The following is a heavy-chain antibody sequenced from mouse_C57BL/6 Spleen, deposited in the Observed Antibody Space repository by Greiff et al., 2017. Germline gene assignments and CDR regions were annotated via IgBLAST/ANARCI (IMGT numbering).Heavy chain of an antibody. Sequence: VQLQQPGAELVRPGSSVKLSCKASGYTFTSYWMHWVKQRPIQGLEWIGNIDPSDSETHYNQKFKDKATLTVDKSSSTAYMQLSSLTSEDSAVYYCAGGGSLWYFDVWGTGTTVTVSS. D-gene: IGHD1-1*02. CDR2: IDPSDSET. J-gene: IGHJ1*03. CDR3: AGGGSLWYFDV. V-gene: IGHV1-52*01. CDR1: GYTFTSYW.